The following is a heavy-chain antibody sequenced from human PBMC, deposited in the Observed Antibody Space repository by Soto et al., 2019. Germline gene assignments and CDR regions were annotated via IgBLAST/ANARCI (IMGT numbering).Heavy chain of an antibody. V-gene: IGHV4-39*01. CDR2: VYYSGST. CDR3: ARHHDTAMAYYHYYGVDV. Sequence: SETLSLTCTVSGGSISSSGYYWGWIRQPPGKGLEWIGSVYYSGSTYYIPSLKSRVTISVDTSKNQFSLKVTSVTAADTAVYYCARHHDTAMAYYHYYGVDVWGQGTTVTVSS. J-gene: IGHJ6*02. CDR1: GGSISSSGYY. D-gene: IGHD5-18*01.